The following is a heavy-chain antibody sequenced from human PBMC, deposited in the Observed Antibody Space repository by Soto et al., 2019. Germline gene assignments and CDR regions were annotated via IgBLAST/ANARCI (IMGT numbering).Heavy chain of an antibody. Sequence: ETLSLTCNVSGGSISSSSSYWGWIRQPPGRGLEWIAFIYYTGSTYYNPSLKSRVTISIDTSTSQFSLKLRSVTAADTAVFYCARLGGITGYSSAWYKFDFWGPGTLVTVSS. J-gene: IGHJ4*02. D-gene: IGHD6-19*01. CDR3: ARLGGITGYSSAWYKFDF. CDR2: IYYTGST. V-gene: IGHV4-39*01. CDR1: GGSISSSSSY.